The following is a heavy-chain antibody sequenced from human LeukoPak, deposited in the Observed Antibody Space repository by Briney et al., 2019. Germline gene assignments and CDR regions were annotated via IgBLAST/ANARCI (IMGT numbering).Heavy chain of an antibody. D-gene: IGHD6-19*01. Sequence: GGSLRLSCAASGFTFSNHWMSWLRQAPGKGLEWVANIKVDGSEKYYVDSVKGRFTISRDNAKNSLYLQMNSLRADDTAMYYCATGLQWLVHDYWGQGTLVTVSS. CDR1: GFTFSNHW. CDR3: ATGLQWLVHDY. V-gene: IGHV3-7*01. J-gene: IGHJ4*02. CDR2: IKVDGSEK.